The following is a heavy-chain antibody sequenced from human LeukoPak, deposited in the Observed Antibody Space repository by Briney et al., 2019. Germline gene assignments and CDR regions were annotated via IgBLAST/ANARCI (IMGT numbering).Heavy chain of an antibody. Sequence: GGSLRLSCAASGFTFDDYGMSWVRQAPGKGLEWVSGINWNGCSTGYADSVKGRFTISRDNAKNSLYLQMNSLRAEDTALYYCARAQGYYDSSGYYYGSFDYWGQGTLVTVSS. V-gene: IGHV3-20*04. CDR3: ARAQGYYDSSGYYYGSFDY. CDR1: GFTFDDYG. J-gene: IGHJ4*02. CDR2: INWNGCST. D-gene: IGHD3-22*01.